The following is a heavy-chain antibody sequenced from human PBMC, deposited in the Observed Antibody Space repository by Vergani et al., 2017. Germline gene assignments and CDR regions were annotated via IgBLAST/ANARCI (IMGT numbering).Heavy chain of an antibody. CDR2: IYYDGSKK. CDR3: VREGSYCGSTTCRNPSYVYYYHMDV. D-gene: IGHD2-21*01. J-gene: IGHJ6*03. CDR1: GFTFSTYA. V-gene: IGHV3-33*08. Sequence: VQLVESGGGLVQPGGSLRLSCAASGFTFSTYAMHWVRQAPGKGLEWVAIIYYDGSKKYYADSVKGRFTISRDNSRNTLDLLMSSLRAEDTAIYYCVREGSYCGSTTCRNPSYVYYYHMDVWGEGTTVTVSS.